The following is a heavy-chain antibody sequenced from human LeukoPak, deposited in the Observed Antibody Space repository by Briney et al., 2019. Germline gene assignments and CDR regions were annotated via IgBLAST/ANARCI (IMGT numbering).Heavy chain of an antibody. D-gene: IGHD1-26*01. J-gene: IGHJ4*02. Sequence: GGSLRLSCVDSGFTFTNAWMSWVRQAPGKGLEWIGRIKSKTDGETTNYAEPVRGRFTISRDDSKSAVYLQMNSLKIEDTAVYYCAKGLGPFDYWGQGTLVTVSS. V-gene: IGHV3-15*01. CDR1: GFTFTNAW. CDR3: AKGLGPFDY. CDR2: IKSKTDGETT.